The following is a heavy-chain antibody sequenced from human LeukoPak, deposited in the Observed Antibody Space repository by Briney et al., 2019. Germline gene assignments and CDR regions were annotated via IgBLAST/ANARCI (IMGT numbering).Heavy chain of an antibody. V-gene: IGHV3-48*03. Sequence: GGSLRLSCAASGFTFSSYEMNWVRQAPGKGLEWVSYISSSGSTTHYADSVKGRFTISRDNAKKSLYLQMNSLRAEDTAVYYCARDNYDSTGYYFDWGQGTLVTVSS. J-gene: IGHJ4*02. CDR2: ISSSGSTT. CDR1: GFTFSSYE. CDR3: ARDNYDSTGYYFD. D-gene: IGHD3-22*01.